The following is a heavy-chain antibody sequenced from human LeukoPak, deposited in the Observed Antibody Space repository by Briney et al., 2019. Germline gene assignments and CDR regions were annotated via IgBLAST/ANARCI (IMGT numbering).Heavy chain of an antibody. V-gene: IGHV4-59*11. CDR1: GGSISSHY. Sequence: PPETLSLTCSVSGGSISSHYWSWIRQPPGKELEWIGYIYYTGTTNYKPSLKSRVTISVDTSKNQFSLNLTSVTAADTAVYYCARAYSSSSGRPFDYWGQGTLVTVSS. J-gene: IGHJ4*02. D-gene: IGHD6-6*01. CDR3: ARAYSSSSGRPFDY. CDR2: IYYTGTT.